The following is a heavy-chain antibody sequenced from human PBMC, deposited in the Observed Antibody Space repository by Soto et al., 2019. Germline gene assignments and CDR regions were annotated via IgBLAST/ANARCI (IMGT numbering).Heavy chain of an antibody. CDR1: GYTFTTYG. Sequence: ASVKVSCKASGYTFTTYGISWVRQAPGQGLEWLGWINTHNGNTNYAQNLQGRVIMTADTSTNTAYMELRSLRSDDTAIYYCTRDGSAPYYYYGMDAWGQGTTVTVSS. CDR2: INTHNGNT. CDR3: TRDGSAPYYYYGMDA. J-gene: IGHJ6*02. V-gene: IGHV1-18*01. D-gene: IGHD3-10*01.